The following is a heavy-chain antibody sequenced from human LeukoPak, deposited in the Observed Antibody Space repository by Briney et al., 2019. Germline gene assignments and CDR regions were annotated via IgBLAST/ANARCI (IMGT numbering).Heavy chain of an antibody. CDR1: GGSISSSSYY. CDR3: ARGPGIAAAGTGHFDY. J-gene: IGHJ4*02. D-gene: IGHD6-13*01. Sequence: SETLSLTCTVSGGSISSSSYYWGWIRQPPGKGLEWIGSIYYSGSTYYNPSLKSRVTISVDTSKNQFSLKLSSVTAADTAVYYCARGPGIAAAGTGHFDYWGQGTLVTVSS. V-gene: IGHV4-39*07. CDR2: IYYSGST.